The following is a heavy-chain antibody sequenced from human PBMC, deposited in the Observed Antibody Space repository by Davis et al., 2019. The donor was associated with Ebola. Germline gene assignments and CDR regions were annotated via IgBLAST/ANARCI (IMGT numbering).Heavy chain of an antibody. Sequence: PSETLSLTCTVSGGSISSYYWSWIRQPPGKGLEWIGYIYYSGSTNYNPSLKSRVTISVDTSKNQFSLKLSSVTAADTAVYYCARESSSAYHQRGYYYYMDVWGKGTTVTVSS. CDR2: IYYSGST. D-gene: IGHD2-2*01. J-gene: IGHJ6*03. CDR3: ARESSSAYHQRGYYYYMDV. CDR1: GGSISSYY. V-gene: IGHV4-59*01.